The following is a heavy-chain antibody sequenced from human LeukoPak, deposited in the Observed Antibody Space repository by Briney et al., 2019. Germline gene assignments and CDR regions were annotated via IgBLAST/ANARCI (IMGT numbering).Heavy chain of an antibody. J-gene: IGHJ4*02. CDR2: IYYSGST. D-gene: IGHD6-13*01. CDR3: ARVTGYMTEDYFDY. CDR1: GGSINSYY. V-gene: IGHV4-59*01. Sequence: SETLSLTCTVSGGSINSYYWSWIRQPPGKGLEGVGYIYYSGSTNYNPSLKSRVTISVDTSKNQFSLRLSSVTAADTAVYYCARVTGYMTEDYFDYWGQGTLITVSS.